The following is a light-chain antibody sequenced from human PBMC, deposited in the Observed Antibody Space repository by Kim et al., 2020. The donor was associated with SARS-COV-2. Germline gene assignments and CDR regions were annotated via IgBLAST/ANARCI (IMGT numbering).Light chain of an antibody. CDR1: SNDIGYYNL. CDR3: TSYTTSSTRI. J-gene: IGLJ1*01. Sequence: QPVLTQPASVSGSPGQSITISCTGTSNDIGYYNLVSWYQHHPGKAPKLMIYEVNSRPSGVSHRFSGSKSGDTASLTISGLQTEDEADYYCTSYTTSSTRIFGSGTKVTVL. CDR2: EVN. V-gene: IGLV2-14*01.